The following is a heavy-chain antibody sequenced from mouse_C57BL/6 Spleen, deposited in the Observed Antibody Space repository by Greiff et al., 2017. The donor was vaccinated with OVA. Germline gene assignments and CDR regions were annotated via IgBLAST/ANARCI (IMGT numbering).Heavy chain of an antibody. Sequence: QVQLQQSGAELVRPGASVTLSCKASGYTFTDYEMHWVKQTPVHGLEWIGAIDPETGGTAYNQKFKGKAILTADKSSSTAYMELRSLTSEDSAVYYGTRRHVARGYFDVWGTGTTVTVSS. V-gene: IGHV1-15*01. J-gene: IGHJ1*03. CDR3: TRRHVARGYFDV. CDR1: GYTFTDYE. D-gene: IGHD3-3*01. CDR2: IDPETGGT.